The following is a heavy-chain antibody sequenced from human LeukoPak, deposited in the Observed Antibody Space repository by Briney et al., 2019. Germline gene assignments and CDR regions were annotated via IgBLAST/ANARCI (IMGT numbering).Heavy chain of an antibody. Sequence: ASVKVSCKASGYTFTSYGISWVRQAPGQGLEWMGWISAYNANTNYAQKVQGRVTMTTDTSTSTAYMELRSLKSDDTAVYYCAREWYYDTTSAYLVDGMDVWGRGTTVTVSS. CDR1: GYTFTSYG. CDR2: ISAYNANT. V-gene: IGHV1-18*01. J-gene: IGHJ6*02. CDR3: AREWYYDTTSAYLVDGMDV. D-gene: IGHD3-22*01.